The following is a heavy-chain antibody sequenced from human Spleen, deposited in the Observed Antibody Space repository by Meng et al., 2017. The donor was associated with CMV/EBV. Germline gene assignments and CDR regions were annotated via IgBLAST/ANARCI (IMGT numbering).Heavy chain of an antibody. V-gene: IGHV4-39*07. CDR3: ARIPTDYYYGMDV. CDR1: GGSISSSSYY. J-gene: IGHJ6*02. D-gene: IGHD2-2*02. CDR2: IYYSGST. Sequence: SETLSLTCTVSGGSISSSSYYWGWIRQPPGKGLEWIGSIYYSGSTYYNPSLKSRVTISVDTSKNQFSLKLSPVTAADTAVYYCARIPTDYYYGMDVWGQGTTVTVSS.